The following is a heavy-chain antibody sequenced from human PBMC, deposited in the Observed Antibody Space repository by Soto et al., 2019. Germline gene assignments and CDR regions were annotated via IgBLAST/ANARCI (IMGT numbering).Heavy chain of an antibody. J-gene: IGHJ5*02. CDR2: LNPNSGGT. CDR1: GYTFTGYY. D-gene: IGHD3-16*01. V-gene: IGHV1-2*02. CDR3: TRGITRGGSRFDP. Sequence: ASVKVSCKASGYTFTGYYMHWVRQAPGHGLEWMGWLNPNSGGTNYAQKVQGRVTMTRDTSISTAYMELSRLRSDDTAVYYCTRGITRGGSRFDPWGQGTLVTVSS.